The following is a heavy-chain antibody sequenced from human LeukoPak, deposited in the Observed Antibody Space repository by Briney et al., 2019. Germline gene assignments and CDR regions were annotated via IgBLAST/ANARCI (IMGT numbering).Heavy chain of an antibody. V-gene: IGHV3-23*01. CDR1: GFTFSTYA. Sequence: GGSLRLSCAASGFTFSTYAMTWVRQAPGKGLEWVSAISARDNYIYYADSVKGRFTISRDNSNLYLQMDSLRAGDTALYYCARGYCTGNSCPIYYYGMDVWGQGTTVIVSS. CDR2: ISARDNYI. D-gene: IGHD2-8*02. J-gene: IGHJ6*02. CDR3: ARGYCTGNSCPIYYYGMDV.